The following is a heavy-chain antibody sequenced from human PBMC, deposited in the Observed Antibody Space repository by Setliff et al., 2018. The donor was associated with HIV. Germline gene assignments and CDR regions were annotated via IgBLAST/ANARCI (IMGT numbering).Heavy chain of an antibody. CDR1: GGSISSFY. Sequence: LSLTCTVSGGSISSFYWSWVRQPPGKGLEWIGYIYHTGRTNYNPSLKSRATISIDTSKNQFSLKLTSVTAADTAVYFCARARYYYDPDNTGSSGEYFDYWGQGALVTVSS. CDR3: ARARYYYDPDNTGSSGEYFDY. J-gene: IGHJ4*02. V-gene: IGHV4-59*01. D-gene: IGHD3-22*01. CDR2: IYHTGRT.